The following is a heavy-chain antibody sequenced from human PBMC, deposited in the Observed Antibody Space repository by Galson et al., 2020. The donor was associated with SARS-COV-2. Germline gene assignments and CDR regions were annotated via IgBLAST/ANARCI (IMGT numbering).Heavy chain of an antibody. V-gene: IGHV3-33*01. Sequence: GESLKISCAASGFTLSNYGMHWVRQAPGKGLEWVADIFYDGNYKYYGDSVKGRFTISRDNSKNTVYLQMNSLTAEETAVYYCARREEDNKRGGLEHWGQGILVTVSS. CDR1: GFTLSNYG. CDR2: IFYDGNYK. J-gene: IGHJ4*02. CDR3: ARREEDNKRGGLEH. D-gene: IGHD1-1*01.